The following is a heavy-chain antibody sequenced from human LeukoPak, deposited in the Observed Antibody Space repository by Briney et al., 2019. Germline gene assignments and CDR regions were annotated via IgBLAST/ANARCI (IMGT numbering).Heavy chain of an antibody. CDR3: ARDNTGYSSGWDAFDI. J-gene: IGHJ3*02. CDR2: ISSSSSYI. CDR1: GFTFSSYS. Sequence: GGSLRLSCAASGFTFSSYSMNWVRQAPGKGLEWVSSISSSSSYIYYADSVKGRFTISRDNAKNSLYLQMNSLRAEDTAVYYCARDNTGYSSGWDAFDIWGQGTMVTVSS. D-gene: IGHD6-19*01. V-gene: IGHV3-21*01.